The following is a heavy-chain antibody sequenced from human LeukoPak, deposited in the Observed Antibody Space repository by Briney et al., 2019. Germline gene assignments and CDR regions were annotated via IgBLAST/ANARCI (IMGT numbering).Heavy chain of an antibody. CDR1: GFTFSSYG. J-gene: IGHJ4*02. CDR2: ISYDGSNK. V-gene: IGHV3-30*03. CDR3: ARDIYFDY. Sequence: GVLRLSCAASGFTFSSYGMHWVRQAPGKGLEWVAVISYDGSNKYYADSVKGRFTISRDNSKNTLYLQMNSLRAEDTAVYYCARDIYFDYWGQGTLVTVSS.